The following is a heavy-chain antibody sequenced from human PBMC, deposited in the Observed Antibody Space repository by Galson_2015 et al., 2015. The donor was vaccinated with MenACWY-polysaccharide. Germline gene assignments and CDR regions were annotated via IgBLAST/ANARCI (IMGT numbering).Heavy chain of an antibody. CDR2: IHSSGTT. D-gene: IGHD3-22*01. Sequence: SETLSLTCTVSGGSVTSSSYYWSWIRQSPGKGLEWIGSIHSSGTTFYNPSHKSRVTISGDASRMQLSLTLMSVTAADTATYFCARFLYYDSSAFYFDYWGQGALVTVSS. J-gene: IGHJ4*02. CDR1: GGSVTSSSYY. V-gene: IGHV4-39*01. CDR3: ARFLYYDSSAFYFDY.